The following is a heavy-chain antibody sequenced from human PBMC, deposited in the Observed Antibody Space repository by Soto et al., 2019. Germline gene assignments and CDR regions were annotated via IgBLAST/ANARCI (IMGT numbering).Heavy chain of an antibody. Sequence: GGSLRLSCEASGFNFRDFWMHWVRQPPGKGPEWVSNIPSDGRDVSYADSVRGRFTISRDDARNTLYLQMSDLRVEDTAIYYCTRDDSGLGIDYRGKGTQVTVSS. CDR1: GFNFRDFW. D-gene: IGHD1-26*01. CDR3: TRDDSGLGIDY. J-gene: IGHJ4*02. V-gene: IGHV3-74*01. CDR2: IPSDGRDV.